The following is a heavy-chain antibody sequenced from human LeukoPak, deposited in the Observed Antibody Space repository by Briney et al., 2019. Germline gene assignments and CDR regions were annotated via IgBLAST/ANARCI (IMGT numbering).Heavy chain of an antibody. Sequence: GGSLRLSCAASGFTFSSYAMSWVRQAPGKGLEWVSAISGSGGSTYYADSVKGRFTISRDNSKNTLYLQMNSLRAEDTAVYYCAKDLFTMVRGVIAYYYYYGMDVWGQGTTVTVSS. CDR3: AKDLFTMVRGVIAYYYYYGMDV. CDR1: GFTFSSYA. J-gene: IGHJ6*02. D-gene: IGHD3-10*01. V-gene: IGHV3-23*01. CDR2: ISGSGGST.